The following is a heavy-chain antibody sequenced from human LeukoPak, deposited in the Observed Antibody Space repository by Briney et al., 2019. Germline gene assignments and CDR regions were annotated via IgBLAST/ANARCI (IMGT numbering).Heavy chain of an antibody. CDR2: IKPDGSST. D-gene: IGHD1-1*01. Sequence: GGSLRLSCVASGFTFSDYYMHWVRQAPGKGLVWVSRIKPDGSSTIYADSVKGRFTISRDNAKNTLYLQMNSLRDEDTAMYYCVRDLNYLVDSWGQGTLVTVSP. CDR3: VRDLNYLVDS. J-gene: IGHJ4*02. V-gene: IGHV3-74*01. CDR1: GFTFSDYY.